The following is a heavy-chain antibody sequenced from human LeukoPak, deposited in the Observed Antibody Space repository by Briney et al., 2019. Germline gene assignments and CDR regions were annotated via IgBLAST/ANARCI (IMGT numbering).Heavy chain of an antibody. CDR3: AKPREAAAGTGMYFDS. CDR2: ISGSGDYT. J-gene: IGHJ4*02. CDR1: GFTFSIYA. Sequence: PGGSLRLSCPASGFTFSIYAMSWVRQAPGRGLEWVSAISGSGDYTYYADSVKGRFTISRDNSKNTLYLQMNSLRAEDTAVYYCAKPREAAAGTGMYFDSWGQGTLVTVSS. V-gene: IGHV3-23*01. D-gene: IGHD6-13*01.